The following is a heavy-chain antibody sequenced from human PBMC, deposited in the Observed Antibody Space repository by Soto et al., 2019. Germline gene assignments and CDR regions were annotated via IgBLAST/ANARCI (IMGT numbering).Heavy chain of an antibody. CDR2: ISSSSTI. D-gene: IGHD3-22*01. Sequence: PGGSLRLSCAASGFTFSTYKMNWVRQAPGKGLEWVSYISSSSTIYYADSVKGRFTISRDNAKNSLYLQMNSLRDEDTAVYYCARDAYDYDDTSGYYRHWGQGTLVTVSS. CDR3: ARDAYDYDDTSGYYRH. CDR1: GFTFSTYK. J-gene: IGHJ4*02. V-gene: IGHV3-48*02.